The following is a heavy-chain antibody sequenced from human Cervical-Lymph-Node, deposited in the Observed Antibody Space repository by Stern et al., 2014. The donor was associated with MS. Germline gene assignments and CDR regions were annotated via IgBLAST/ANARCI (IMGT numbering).Heavy chain of an antibody. CDR3: SRDADGYSLVFGY. Sequence: VQLVESGPGLVKPSQTLSLTCAVTGGSISSAEYYWRWIRQSPGKGLEWIGYIHNSGPTYYNPSLKSRVTISVDTSKNQFSLKLRSVTAADTAVYYCSRDADGYSLVFGYWGRGTLVTVSS. J-gene: IGHJ4*02. CDR1: GGSISSAEYY. D-gene: IGHD5-24*01. V-gene: IGHV4-30-4*01. CDR2: IHNSGPT.